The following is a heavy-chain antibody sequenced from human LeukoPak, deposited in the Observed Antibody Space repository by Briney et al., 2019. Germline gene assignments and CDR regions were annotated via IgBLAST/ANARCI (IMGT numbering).Heavy chain of an antibody. D-gene: IGHD6-19*01. CDR2: ISAYSGNT. J-gene: IGHJ4*02. CDR1: GYTFNIYG. Sequence: ASVNVSCTASGYTFNIYGINWVRQAPGQGLEWMGWISAYSGNTNYAQNLQARFTMTTDTSTSTAYMELRNLRSDDTAMYYCARDQYTSDWATPDYWGQGTLVIVSS. V-gene: IGHV1-18*01. CDR3: ARDQYTSDWATPDY.